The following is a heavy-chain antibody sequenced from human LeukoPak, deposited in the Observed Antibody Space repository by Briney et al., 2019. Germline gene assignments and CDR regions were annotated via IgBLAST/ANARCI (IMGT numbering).Heavy chain of an antibody. J-gene: IGHJ4*02. Sequence: PGGSLRLSCAASGFTVSSNYMSWVRQAPGKGLEWVSVIYSGGSTYYAYSVKGKFTISRDNSKNTLYLQMNSLRAEDTAVYYCARVGVAAAGSYYFDYWGQGTLATVSS. CDR2: IYSGGST. D-gene: IGHD6-13*01. V-gene: IGHV3-66*01. CDR1: GFTVSSNY. CDR3: ARVGVAAAGSYYFDY.